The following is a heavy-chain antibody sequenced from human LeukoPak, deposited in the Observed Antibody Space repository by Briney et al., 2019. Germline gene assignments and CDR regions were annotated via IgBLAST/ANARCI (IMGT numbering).Heavy chain of an antibody. D-gene: IGHD3-10*01. CDR2: ISSSSSYI. CDR1: GFTFSSYS. J-gene: IGHJ5*02. CDR3: TRDVEGDYYGSRSYYPNWFDP. Sequence: GGSLRLSCAASGFTFSSYSMNWVRQAPGKGLEWVSSISSSSSYIYYADSVKGRFTISRDSAKNSLYLQMNSLRAEDTAVYYCTRDVEGDYYGSRSYYPNWFDPWGQGTLVTVSS. V-gene: IGHV3-21*01.